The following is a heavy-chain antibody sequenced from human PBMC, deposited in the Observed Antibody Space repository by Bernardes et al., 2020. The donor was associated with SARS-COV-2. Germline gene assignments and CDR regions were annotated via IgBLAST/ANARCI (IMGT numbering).Heavy chain of an antibody. D-gene: IGHD3-3*01. CDR3: AIDRDITIFGASYYYGMDV. V-gene: IGHV3-23*01. J-gene: IGHJ6*02. CDR1: GFTFSSYA. Sequence: GGSLRLSCAASGFTFSSYAMSWVRQAPGKGLEWVSAISGSGGSTYYADSVKGRFTISRDNSKNTLYLQMNSLRAEDTAVYYCAIDRDITIFGASYYYGMDVWGQGTTVTVSS. CDR2: ISGSGGST.